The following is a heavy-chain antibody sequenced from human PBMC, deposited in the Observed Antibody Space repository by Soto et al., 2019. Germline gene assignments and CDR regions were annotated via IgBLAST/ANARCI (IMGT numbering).Heavy chain of an antibody. J-gene: IGHJ6*03. CDR1: GGSISSSSYY. CDR2: IYYSGST. CDR3: ARLRGHDFWSGYYYYYYMDV. V-gene: IGHV4-39*01. D-gene: IGHD3-3*01. Sequence: NPSETLSLTCTVSGGSISSSSYYWGWIRQPPGKGLEWIGSIYYSGSTYYNPSLKSRVTISVDTSKNQFSLKLSSVTAADTAVYYCARLRGHDFWSGYYYYYYMDVWGKGTTVTVSS.